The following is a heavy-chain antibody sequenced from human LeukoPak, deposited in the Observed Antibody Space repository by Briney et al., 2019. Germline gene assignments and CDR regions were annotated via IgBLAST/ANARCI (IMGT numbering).Heavy chain of an antibody. Sequence: PSETLSLTCTVSGGSISSYYWSWIRQPPRKGLEWIGYIYYSGSTNYNPSLKSRVTISVDTSKNQFSLKLSSVTAADTTVYYCARVGRVTMIVVVKPNWYFDLWGRGTLVTVSS. J-gene: IGHJ2*01. V-gene: IGHV4-59*01. CDR3: ARVGRVTMIVVVKPNWYFDL. CDR1: GGSISSYY. D-gene: IGHD3-22*01. CDR2: IYYSGST.